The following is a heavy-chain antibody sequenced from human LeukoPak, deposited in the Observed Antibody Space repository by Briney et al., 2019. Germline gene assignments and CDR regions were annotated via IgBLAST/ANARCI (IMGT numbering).Heavy chain of an antibody. CDR3: AREYCSGGSCYPWSY. V-gene: IGHV1-3*01. D-gene: IGHD2-15*01. J-gene: IGHJ4*02. CDR1: GYTFTTYA. Sequence: ASVKVSCKASGYTFTTYAMHWVRQAPGQRLEWMGWINAGTAYTKYSQKFQGRVTFTRDTSASTAYMELSNLRSEDTAVYYCAREYCSGGSCYPWSYWGQGTLVTVSS. CDR2: INAGTAYT.